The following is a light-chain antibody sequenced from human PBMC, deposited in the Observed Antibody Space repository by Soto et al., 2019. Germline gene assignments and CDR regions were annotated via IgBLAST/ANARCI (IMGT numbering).Light chain of an antibody. CDR3: QHYNSYSEA. CDR2: AAS. Sequence: AIQMTQSPSSLSASVGDRITITCRASQGIRNDLDWFQQKPGKAPKLLIYAASNLQSGVPARFSGSGSGTDFTLTISSLQADDFATYYCQHYNSYSEAFGQGTKVDI. J-gene: IGKJ1*01. CDR1: QGIRND. V-gene: IGKV1-6*01.